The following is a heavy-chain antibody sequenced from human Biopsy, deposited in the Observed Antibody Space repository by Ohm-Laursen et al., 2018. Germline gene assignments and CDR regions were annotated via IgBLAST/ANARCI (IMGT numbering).Heavy chain of an antibody. CDR1: GGSISSYY. J-gene: IGHJ2*01. V-gene: IGHV4-59*08. CDR2: IYYTGST. D-gene: IGHD1-26*01. CDR3: ARHAPSYSGSYWRYFDL. Sequence: TLSLTCTVSGGSISSYYWSWIRQPPGKGLEWIGYIYYTGSTNYNPSLKSRVTISVDTSVNHLPLRVTSVTAADTAVYYRARHAPSYSGSYWRYFDLWGRGTLVTVSS.